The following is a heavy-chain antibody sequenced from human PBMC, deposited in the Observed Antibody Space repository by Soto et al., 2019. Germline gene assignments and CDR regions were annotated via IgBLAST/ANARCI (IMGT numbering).Heavy chain of an antibody. CDR2: IIPIFGTA. V-gene: IGHV1-69*13. CDR3: AGRGLDYDFWSGDYYYYGMDV. CDR1: GGTFSSYA. J-gene: IGHJ6*02. D-gene: IGHD3-3*01. Sequence: SVKVSCKASGGTFSSYAISWVRQAPGQGLEWMGGIIPIFGTANYAQKFQGRVTITADESTSTAYMELSSLRSEDTAVYYCAGRGLDYDFWSGDYYYYGMDVWGQGTTVTVSS.